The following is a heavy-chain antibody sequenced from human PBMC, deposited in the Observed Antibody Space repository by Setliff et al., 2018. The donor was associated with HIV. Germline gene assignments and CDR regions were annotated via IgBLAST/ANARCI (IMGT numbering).Heavy chain of an antibody. V-gene: IGHV4-34*01. J-gene: IGHJ3*02. Sequence: SETLSLTCAVYVGSFSGYYWSWIRQPPGKGLEWIGEISHSGRTNYNPSLKSRVTISVDTSKNQFSLKLSSVTAADTAVYYCARGPLDSNGYRSDAFDIWGQGTTVTVSS. CDR2: ISHSGRT. D-gene: IGHD3-22*01. CDR3: ARGPLDSNGYRSDAFDI. CDR1: VGSFSGYY.